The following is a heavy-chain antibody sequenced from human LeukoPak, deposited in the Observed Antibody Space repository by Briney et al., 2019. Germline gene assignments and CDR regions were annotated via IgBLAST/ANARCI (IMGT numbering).Heavy chain of an antibody. V-gene: IGHV5-51*01. CDR1: GYIFTTYW. J-gene: IGHJ3*02. Sequence: GESLKISCRGSGYIFTTYWIGWVRQMPGKGLEWMGIIYPGDSDTRYSPSFQGQVTISADKSISTAYLQWSSLKASDTAIYYCARLLYYFDSSGSYYAPKAFDIWGQGTMVTVSS. CDR2: IYPGDSDT. CDR3: ARLLYYFDSSGSYYAPKAFDI. D-gene: IGHD3-22*01.